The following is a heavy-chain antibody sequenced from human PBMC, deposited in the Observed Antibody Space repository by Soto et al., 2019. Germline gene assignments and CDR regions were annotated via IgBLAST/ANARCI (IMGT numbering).Heavy chain of an antibody. CDR1: GFTFSSYG. D-gene: IGHD3-22*01. CDR2: IWYDGSNK. CDR3: ARRPYDSSGLGAFDI. Sequence: QVQLVGSGGGVVQPGRSLRLSCAASGFTFSSYGMHWVRQAPGKGLEWVAVIWYDGSNKYYADSVKGRFTISRDNSKNTLYLQMNSLRAEDTAVYYCARRPYDSSGLGAFDIWGQGTMVTVSS. V-gene: IGHV3-33*01. J-gene: IGHJ3*02.